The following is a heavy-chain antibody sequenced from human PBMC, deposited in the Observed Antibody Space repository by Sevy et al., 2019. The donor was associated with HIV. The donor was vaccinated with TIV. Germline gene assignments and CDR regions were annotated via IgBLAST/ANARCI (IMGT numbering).Heavy chain of an antibody. CDR1: GFSFSSYE. D-gene: IGHD3-16*01. CDR2: IYPSGDST. CDR3: ANLWGGSISTRDN. V-gene: IGHV3-23*01. J-gene: IGHJ4*02. Sequence: GGSLRLSCAASGFSFSSYEMSWVRQAPGKGLEWVSGIYPSGDSTFYADSVKGRFTISRDNSKSTLYLQMNSLGADDTAVFYCANLWGGSISTRDNWGRGTLVTVSS.